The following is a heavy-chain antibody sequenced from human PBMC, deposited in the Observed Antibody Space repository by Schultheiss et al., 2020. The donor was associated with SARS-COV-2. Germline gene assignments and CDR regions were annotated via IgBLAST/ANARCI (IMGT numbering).Heavy chain of an antibody. D-gene: IGHD1-26*01. CDR1: GGSISSGSYY. CDR2: IYYSGST. V-gene: IGHV4-61*01. J-gene: IGHJ4*02. CDR3: ARDSGSYFFWYYFDY. Sequence: SETLSLTCTVSGGSISSGSYYWSWIRQHPGKGLEWIGYIYYSGSTNYNPSLKSRVTMPVDTSKNQFSLKLSSVTAADTAVYYCARDSGSYFFWYYFDYWGQGTLVTVSS.